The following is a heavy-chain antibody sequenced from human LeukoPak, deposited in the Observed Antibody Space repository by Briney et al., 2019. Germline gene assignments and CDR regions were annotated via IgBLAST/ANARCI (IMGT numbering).Heavy chain of an antibody. CDR3: ARHHYYHRRGYYYPFDS. V-gene: IGHV1-18*01. J-gene: IGHJ4*02. Sequence: QKLQGRVTMTTDTSTSTAYVELKSLRSDDTAVYYCARHHYYHRRGYYYPFDSWGQGTLVTVSS. D-gene: IGHD3-22*01.